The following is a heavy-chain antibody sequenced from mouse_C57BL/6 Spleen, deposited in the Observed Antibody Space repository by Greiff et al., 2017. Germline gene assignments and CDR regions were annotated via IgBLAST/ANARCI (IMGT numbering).Heavy chain of an antibody. V-gene: IGHV5-17*01. CDR1: GFTFSDYG. Sequence: EVKLMESGGGLVKPGGSLKLSCAASGFTFSDYGMHWVRQAPEKGLEWVAYISSGSSTIYYADTEKGRFTISRDNAKNTLFLQMTSLRSEDTAMYYCARDLYNYAMDYWGQGTSVTVSS. CDR2: ISSGSSTI. J-gene: IGHJ4*01. CDR3: ARDLYNYAMDY. D-gene: IGHD1-3*01.